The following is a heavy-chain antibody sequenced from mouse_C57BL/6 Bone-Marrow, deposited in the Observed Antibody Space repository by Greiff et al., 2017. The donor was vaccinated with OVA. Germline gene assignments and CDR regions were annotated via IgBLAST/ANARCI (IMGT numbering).Heavy chain of an antibody. Sequence: EVKLQESGGGLVKPGGSLKLSCAASGFTFSSYTMSWVRQTPEKRLEWVATISGGGGNTYYPDSVKGRFTISRDNAKNTLYLQMSSLRSEDTALYYCARQRYGNYEVDYWGQGTTLTVSS. V-gene: IGHV5-9*01. J-gene: IGHJ2*01. CDR1: GFTFSSYT. D-gene: IGHD2-10*02. CDR2: ISGGGGNT. CDR3: ARQRYGNYEVDY.